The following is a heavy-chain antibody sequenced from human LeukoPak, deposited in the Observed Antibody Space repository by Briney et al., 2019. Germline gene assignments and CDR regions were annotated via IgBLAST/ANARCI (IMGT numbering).Heavy chain of an antibody. D-gene: IGHD3-3*02. V-gene: IGHV3-23*01. CDR3: AKDPYEHFWSGYANDAFDI. CDR2: ISGSGGSP. Sequence: TGGSLRLSCAASGFTFSSYAMSWVRQAPGKGLEWVSAISGSGGSPYYADSVKGRFTISRDNSKNTLYLQMNSLRAEDTAVYYCAKDPYEHFWSGYANDAFDIWGQGTMVTVSS. CDR1: GFTFSSYA. J-gene: IGHJ3*02.